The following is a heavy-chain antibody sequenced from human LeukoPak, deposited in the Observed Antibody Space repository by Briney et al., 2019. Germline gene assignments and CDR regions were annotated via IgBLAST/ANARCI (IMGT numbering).Heavy chain of an antibody. V-gene: IGHV3-23*01. J-gene: IGHJ4*02. Sequence: GGSLRLSCAASGFTFSRFAMSWVRQAPGKGLEWVSAMSVGASPTYYADSVKGRFTISRDNSKNTLYLQMNSLRAEDTAIYYCAKGDCSSTSCLLFDYWGQGTLVTVSS. CDR3: AKGDCSSTSCLLFDY. CDR2: MSVGASPT. CDR1: GFTFSRFA. D-gene: IGHD2-2*01.